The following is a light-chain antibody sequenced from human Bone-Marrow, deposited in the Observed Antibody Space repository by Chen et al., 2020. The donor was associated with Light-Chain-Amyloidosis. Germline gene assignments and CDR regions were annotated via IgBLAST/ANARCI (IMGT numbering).Light chain of an antibody. V-gene: IGKV1-NL1*01. CDR3: QQYYSSPRT. CDR2: AAS. CDR1: QAISYS. J-gene: IGKJ1*01. Sequence: DIQMTQSPFSLSASVGDRVTITCRASQAISYSLVWYQHKPGTAPKLLLYAASRLENGVPSRVSGSGSGSDYTLTISSLQPEDFATYYCQQYYSSPRTFGQGTKVEIK.